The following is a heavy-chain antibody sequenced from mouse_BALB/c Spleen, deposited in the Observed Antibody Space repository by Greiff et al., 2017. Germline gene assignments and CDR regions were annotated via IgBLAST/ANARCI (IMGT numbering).Heavy chain of an antibody. V-gene: IGHV5-17*02. J-gene: IGHJ4*01. Sequence: DVMLVESGGGLVQPGGSRKLSCAASGFTFSSFGMHWVRQAPEKGLEWVAYISSGSSTIYYADTVKGRFTISRDNPKNTLFLQMTSLRSEDTAMYYCARLTEDAMDYWGQGTSVTVSS. CDR3: ARLTEDAMDY. CDR2: ISSGSSTI. D-gene: IGHD3-2*01. CDR1: GFTFSSFG.